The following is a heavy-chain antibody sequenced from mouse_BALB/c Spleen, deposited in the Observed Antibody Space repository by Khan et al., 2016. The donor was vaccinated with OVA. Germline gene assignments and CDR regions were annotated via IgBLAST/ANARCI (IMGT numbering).Heavy chain of an antibody. Sequence: QVQLKESGPGLVAPSQSLSITCTVSGLSLTNYGISWIRQPPGKGLEWLGVIWGDGSTNYHSAIISRLSIHKDNSKSQVFLKLNSLQTDDPATYYCAIIYYGYDWFTYWGQGTLVTVSA. CDR3: AIIYYGYDWFTY. V-gene: IGHV2-3*01. D-gene: IGHD2-2*01. J-gene: IGHJ3*01. CDR2: IWGDGST. CDR1: GLSLTNYG.